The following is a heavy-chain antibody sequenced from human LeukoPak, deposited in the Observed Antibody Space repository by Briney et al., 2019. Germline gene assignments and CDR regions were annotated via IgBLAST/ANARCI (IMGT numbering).Heavy chain of an antibody. CDR2: ISGSGGGT. Sequence: GGPLRLSCAASGFTFSTYAMSLVRQAPGKGVEWVATISGSGGGTYYADSAKGRLTISREHYKHTLYLQLNRLRADDTAVYYCAKTGDYFDSSDYYRPDAFDIWGQGTMVTISS. V-gene: IGHV3-23*01. D-gene: IGHD3-22*01. CDR1: GFTFSTYA. CDR3: AKTGDYFDSSDYYRPDAFDI. J-gene: IGHJ3*02.